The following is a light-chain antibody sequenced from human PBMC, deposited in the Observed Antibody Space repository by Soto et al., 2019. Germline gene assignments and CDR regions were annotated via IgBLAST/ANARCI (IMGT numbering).Light chain of an antibody. CDR1: QSVSNN. CDR2: GAS. CDR3: ERLRTSAGR. Sequence: SVSRCARVRATLSGRASQSVSNNYLAWYQQKPGQAPRLLIHGASTRATGVPARIRRSGSGTEFTLTIGSLQSEDVAVYNCERLRTSAGRFGEGTKVDIK. V-gene: IGKV3D-15*01. J-gene: IGKJ1*01.